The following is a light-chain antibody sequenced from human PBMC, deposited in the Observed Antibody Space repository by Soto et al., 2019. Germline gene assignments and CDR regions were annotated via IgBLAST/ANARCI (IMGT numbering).Light chain of an antibody. CDR3: QQRSNWPIT. CDR1: QGISSY. V-gene: IGKV1-9*01. CDR2: AAS. J-gene: IGKJ5*01. Sequence: IQVPHSPSSLSTSVEKRGTITCLASQGISSYLAWYQQKPGKAPKLLIYAASSLQSGVPSRFSGSGSGTDFTLTISILEPEDFAVYCCQQRSNWPITYGQVTRLEIK.